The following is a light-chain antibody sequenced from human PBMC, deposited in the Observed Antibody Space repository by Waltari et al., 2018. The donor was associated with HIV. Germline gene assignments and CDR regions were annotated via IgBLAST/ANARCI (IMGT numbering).Light chain of an antibody. CDR1: SGHSSNA. V-gene: IGLV4-69*02. CDR2: FNRDGTH. Sequence: QVVLPQSPSASASLGASVKPTCPLSSGHSSNAIPCHQHQPEKGPRYLMKFNRDGTHSKGDGIPDRFSGSSSGADRSLIISSLQSEDEADYYCQTWGTGIVVFGGGTKLTVL. J-gene: IGLJ2*01. CDR3: QTWGTGIVV.